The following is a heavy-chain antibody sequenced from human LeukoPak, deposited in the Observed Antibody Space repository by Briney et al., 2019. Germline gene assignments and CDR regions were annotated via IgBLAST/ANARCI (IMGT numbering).Heavy chain of an antibody. Sequence: GSLRLSCAASGFTFSSYAMSWVRQAPGKGLEWVSSISSSSSYIYYTDSVKGRFTISRDNAKNSLYLQMNSLRAEDTAVYYCARDTGAYYDSGGLDYWGQGTLVTVSS. D-gene: IGHD3-22*01. CDR3: ARDTGAYYDSGGLDY. V-gene: IGHV3-21*01. CDR2: ISSSSSYI. CDR1: GFTFSSYA. J-gene: IGHJ4*02.